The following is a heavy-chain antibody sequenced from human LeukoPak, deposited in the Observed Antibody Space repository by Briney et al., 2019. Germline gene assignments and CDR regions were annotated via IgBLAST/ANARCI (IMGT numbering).Heavy chain of an antibody. J-gene: IGHJ4*02. V-gene: IGHV3-66*01. D-gene: IGHD2-21*01. CDR2: IYSGGNT. CDR3: AEKHTYGLD. CDR1: GFTVSSNF. Sequence: GGSLRLSCAASGFTVSSNFMSWVRQAPGQGLELVSVIYSGGNTYYADSVRGRFTIFRDNSTNTLYLQMNTLRAEDTAMYYCAEKHTYGLDWGQGTLVTVSS.